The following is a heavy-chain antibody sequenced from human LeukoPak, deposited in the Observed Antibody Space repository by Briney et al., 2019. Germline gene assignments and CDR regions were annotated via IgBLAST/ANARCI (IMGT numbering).Heavy chain of an antibody. J-gene: IGHJ4*02. CDR3: AKDQGEYYYDSSGYYY. CDR2: IKQDGGET. D-gene: IGHD3-22*01. Sequence: PGGSLRLSCAASGFTFSSYWMSWVRQAPGKGLEWVANIKQDGGETYYVDSVKGRFTISRDNAKNSLYLQMNSLRAEDTAVYYCAKDQGEYYYDSSGYYYWGQGTLVTVSS. V-gene: IGHV3-7*03. CDR1: GFTFSSYW.